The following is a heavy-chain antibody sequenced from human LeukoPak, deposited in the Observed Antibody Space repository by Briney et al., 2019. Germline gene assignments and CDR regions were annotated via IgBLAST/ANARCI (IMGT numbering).Heavy chain of an antibody. Sequence: SETLSLTCTVSGGSIISGGYYWSWIRQHPGKGLEWIGYIYYSGSTYYNPSLKSRVTISVDTSKNQFSLKLSSVTAADTAVYYCAREPSSGYYYYMDVWGKGTTVTVSS. CDR1: GGSIISGGYY. J-gene: IGHJ6*03. CDR3: AREPSSGYYYYMDV. CDR2: IYYSGST. V-gene: IGHV4-31*03.